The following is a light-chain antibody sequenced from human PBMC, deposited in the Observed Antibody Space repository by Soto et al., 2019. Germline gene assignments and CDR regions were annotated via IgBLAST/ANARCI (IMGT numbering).Light chain of an antibody. CDR2: LNTDGSH. Sequence: QSVLTQSPSASASLGASVKLTCTLSSGHNNYAIAWHQQQPEKGPRYLMKLNTDGSHSKGDGIPDRFSGSRSGAERYLTISSLQSEDEADYYCQTWGTDIVVFGGGTKLTVL. CDR3: QTWGTDIVV. J-gene: IGLJ2*01. CDR1: SGHNNYA. V-gene: IGLV4-69*02.